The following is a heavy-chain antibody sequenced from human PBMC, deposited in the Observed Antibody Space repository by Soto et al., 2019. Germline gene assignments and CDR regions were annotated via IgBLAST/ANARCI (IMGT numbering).Heavy chain of an antibody. V-gene: IGHV4-30-4*01. CDR3: ARVPIGIYYGMDV. J-gene: IGHJ6*02. CDR2: IYYSGST. CDR1: GGSISSGDDY. Sequence: QVQLQESGPGLVKPSQTLSLTCTVSGGSISSGDDYWSWLRQPPGKGLEWIGYIYYSGSTHYNPSLKRRVNISIDTSKNHFSLKVSSVTAADTAVYYCARVPIGIYYGMDVWGQGTTVTVSS. D-gene: IGHD3-10*01.